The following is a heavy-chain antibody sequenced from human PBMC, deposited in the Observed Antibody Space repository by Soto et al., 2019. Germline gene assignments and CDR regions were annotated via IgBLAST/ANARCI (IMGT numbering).Heavy chain of an antibody. CDR2: IKSKTDGGTT. CDR1: GFTFSTAW. V-gene: IGHV3-15*01. CDR3: TTVSSSGPTGY. D-gene: IGHD3-22*01. Sequence: EVQLVESGGGLVKPGGSLRLSCAASGFTFSTAWMSWVRQAPGKGLEWVGRIKSKTDGGTTDYAAHVKGRFTISRYDSKNTLYLQMNSLTIENTAVYYCTTVSSSGPTGYWDQRTLVSVSS. J-gene: IGHJ4*02.